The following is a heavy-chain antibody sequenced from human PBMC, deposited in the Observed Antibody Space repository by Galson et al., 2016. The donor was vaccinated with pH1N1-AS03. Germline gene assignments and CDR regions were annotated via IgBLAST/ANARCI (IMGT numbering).Heavy chain of an antibody. CDR1: GYYFSSYW. CDR3: ARRSYSISWMGSFEI. V-gene: IGHV5-51*03. Sequence: QSGAEVKKPGESLKISCKGSGYYFSSYWVGWVRQKPGKGLEYMGIIYPGDSDTRYSPSFQAHVTISADKSINTAYLQWSSLTASDTAMYNCARRSYSISWMGSFEIWGLGSMLTVSS. J-gene: IGHJ3*02. CDR2: IYPGDSDT. D-gene: IGHD3-3*02.